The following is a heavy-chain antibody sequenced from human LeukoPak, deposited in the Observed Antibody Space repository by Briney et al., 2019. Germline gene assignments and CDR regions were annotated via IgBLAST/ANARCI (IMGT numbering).Heavy chain of an antibody. CDR3: ARYREGFDY. D-gene: IGHD1-26*01. CDR1: GYNFTSNY. J-gene: IGHJ4*02. V-gene: IGHV1-46*01. Sequence: ASVKVSCKASGYNFTSNYMHWVRQATGQGLEWMGMIYPKDGSTTYAQKFQGRVAMTRDTSTSTVYMELSSLKSEDTAVYFCARYREGFDYWGQGTLVTVSS. CDR2: IYPKDGST.